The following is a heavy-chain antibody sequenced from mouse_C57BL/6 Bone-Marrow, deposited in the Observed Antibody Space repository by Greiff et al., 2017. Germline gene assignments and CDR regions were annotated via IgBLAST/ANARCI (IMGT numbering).Heavy chain of an antibody. D-gene: IGHD1-1*01. J-gene: IGHJ1*03. CDR1: GYAFSSSW. Sequence: QVQLKESGPELVKPGASVKISCKASGYAFSSSWMNWVKQRPVKGLEWIGRIYPGDGDTNYNGKFKGKATLTADKSSSTAYMQLSSLTSEDSAVYFCAREGLLRFYWYFDVWGTGTTVTVSS. V-gene: IGHV1-82*01. CDR2: IYPGDGDT. CDR3: AREGLLRFYWYFDV.